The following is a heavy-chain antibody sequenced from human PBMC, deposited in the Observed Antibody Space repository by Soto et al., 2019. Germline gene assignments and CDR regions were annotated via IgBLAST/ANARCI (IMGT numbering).Heavy chain of an antibody. D-gene: IGHD2-15*01. CDR3: ARRPHGGCGICYYGLDN. CDR2: MNPDSGHA. V-gene: IGHV1-8*01. J-gene: IGHJ4*02. Sequence: ASVKVSCKASGYTFTNSDINWVRQAPGQGLEWMGWMNPDSGHAAYAQKFQGRVTLTTSTSTSTVYMEMRSLGSEDTAVYYCARRPHGGCGICYYGLDNWGQGPLVTVSS. CDR1: GYTFTNSD.